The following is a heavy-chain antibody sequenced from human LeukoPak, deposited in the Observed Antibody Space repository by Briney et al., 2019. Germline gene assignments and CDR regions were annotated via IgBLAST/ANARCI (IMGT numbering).Heavy chain of an antibody. V-gene: IGHV1-69*06. CDR3: ARAAHVAVAGTGYNWFDP. J-gene: IGHJ5*02. D-gene: IGHD6-19*01. CDR2: IIPIFGTA. Sequence: ASVKVSCKASGGTFSSYAISWVRQAPRQGLEWMGGIIPIFGTANYAQKFQGRVTITADKSTSTAYMELSSLRSEDTAVYYCARAAHVAVAGTGYNWFDPWGQGTLVTVSS. CDR1: GGTFSSYA.